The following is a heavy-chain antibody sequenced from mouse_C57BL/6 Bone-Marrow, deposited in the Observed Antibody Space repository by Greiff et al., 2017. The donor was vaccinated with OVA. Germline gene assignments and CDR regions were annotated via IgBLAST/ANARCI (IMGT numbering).Heavy chain of an antibody. J-gene: IGHJ3*01. CDR2: INPSTGGT. Sequence: EVQLQQSGPELVKPGASVKISCKASGYSFTGYYMNWVKQSPEKSLEWIGEINPSTGGTTYNQKFKAKATLTVDKSSSTAYMQLKSLTSEDSAVYYCARRSGAWFAYWGQGTLVTVSA. CDR1: GYSFTGYY. CDR3: ARRSGAWFAY. V-gene: IGHV1-42*01.